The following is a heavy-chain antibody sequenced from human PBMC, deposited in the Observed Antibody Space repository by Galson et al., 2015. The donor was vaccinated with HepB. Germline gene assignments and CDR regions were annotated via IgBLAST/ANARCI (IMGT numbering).Heavy chain of an antibody. Sequence: LSLTYAVYGGSFSGYYWSWIRQPPGKGLEWIGEINHSGSTNYNPSLKGRVTISVDTSKKQFSLKLSSVTAADTAVYYCARGGSKRYCSSTSCYKAWGQGTLVTVSS. CDR3: ARGGSKRYCSSTSCYKA. V-gene: IGHV4-34*01. J-gene: IGHJ5*02. D-gene: IGHD2-2*02. CDR2: INHSGST. CDR1: GGSFSGYY.